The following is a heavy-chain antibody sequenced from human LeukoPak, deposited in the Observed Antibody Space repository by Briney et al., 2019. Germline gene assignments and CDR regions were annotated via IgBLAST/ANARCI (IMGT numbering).Heavy chain of an antibody. V-gene: IGHV4-59*01. CDR2: LYYSVST. Sequence: SETLSLTCTVSGGSISSYYWSWIRQPPGKGLEWIGYLYYSVSTNYNPSLKSRVTISVDTSKNQFSLKLSSVTAADTAVYYCARLGYSSGSVDYWGQRTLVTVSS. J-gene: IGHJ4*02. CDR1: GGSISSYY. CDR3: ARLGYSSGSVDY. D-gene: IGHD5-18*01.